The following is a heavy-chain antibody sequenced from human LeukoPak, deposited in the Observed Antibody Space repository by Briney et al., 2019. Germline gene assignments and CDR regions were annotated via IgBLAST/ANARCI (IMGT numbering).Heavy chain of an antibody. D-gene: IGHD3-22*01. CDR2: ISGSGGST. V-gene: IGHV3-23*01. Sequence: AISGSGGSTYYADSVKGRFTISRDNSKNTLYLQMNSLRPEDTAVYYCAKDIAYYYDSSGPLFDNWGQGTLVTVSS. CDR3: AKDIAYYYDSSGPLFDN. J-gene: IGHJ4*02.